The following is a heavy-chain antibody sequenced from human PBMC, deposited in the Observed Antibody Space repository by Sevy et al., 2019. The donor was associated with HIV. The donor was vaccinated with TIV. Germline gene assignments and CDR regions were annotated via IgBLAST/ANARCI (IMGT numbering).Heavy chain of an antibody. V-gene: IGHV3-23*01. Sequence: GGSLRLSCAASGFTFSSYAMSWVRQAPGKGLEWVSAISGSGGSTYYADSVKGRFTISRDNSKNTLYLQMNSLRAEDTAVYYCAEADGAHFWGGYYGGPHTDYWGQGTLVTVSS. J-gene: IGHJ4*02. CDR2: ISGSGGST. CDR3: AEADGAHFWGGYYGGPHTDY. D-gene: IGHD3-3*02. CDR1: GFTFSSYA.